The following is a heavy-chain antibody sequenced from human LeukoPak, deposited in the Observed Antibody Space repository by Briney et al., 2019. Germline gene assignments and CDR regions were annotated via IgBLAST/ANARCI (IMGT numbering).Heavy chain of an antibody. Sequence: SETLSLTCAVSGGSISSSNWWSWVRQPPGKGLEWIGEIYHSGSTNYNPSLKSRVTISVDKSKNQFSLKLSSVTAADTAVYYCAIRALGLRYFFDYWGQGTLVTVSS. CDR1: GGSISSSNW. CDR2: IYHSGST. D-gene: IGHD3-9*01. J-gene: IGHJ4*02. V-gene: IGHV4-4*02. CDR3: AIRALGLRYFFDY.